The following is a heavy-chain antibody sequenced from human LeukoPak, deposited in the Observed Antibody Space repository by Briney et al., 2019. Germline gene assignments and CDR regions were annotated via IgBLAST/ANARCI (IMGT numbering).Heavy chain of an antibody. CDR3: ARYDWGKYFDY. V-gene: IGHV4-59*01. CDR1: GGSISPCY. J-gene: IGHJ4*02. Sequence: PSETLSLTCTVSGGSISPCYWSWIRQPPGKGLEWIGYIYYSGSTNYNPSLKSRVTMSVDTSKNQFSLKLSSVTAADTAVYYCARYDWGKYFDYWGQGTLVTVSS. D-gene: IGHD3-16*01. CDR2: IYYSGST.